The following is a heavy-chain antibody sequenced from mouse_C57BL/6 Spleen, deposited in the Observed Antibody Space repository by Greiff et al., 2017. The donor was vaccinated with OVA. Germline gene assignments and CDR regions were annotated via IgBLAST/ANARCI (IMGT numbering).Heavy chain of an antibody. CDR2: ISDGGSYT. J-gene: IGHJ2*01. V-gene: IGHV5-4*01. D-gene: IGHD2-5*01. CDR1: GFTFSSYA. Sequence: EVKLQESGGGLVKPGGSLKLSCAASGFTFSSYAMSWVRQTPEKRLEWVATISDGGSYTYYPDNVKGRFTISRDNAKNNLYLQMSHLKSEDTAMYYCARDRGYSNYYFDYWGQGTTLTVSS. CDR3: ARDRGYSNYYFDY.